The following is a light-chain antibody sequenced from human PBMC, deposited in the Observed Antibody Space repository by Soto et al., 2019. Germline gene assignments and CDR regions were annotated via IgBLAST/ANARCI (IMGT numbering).Light chain of an antibody. CDR1: QSLSGD. Sequence: EIVLTHTPATLSLSPGDRATLSCRASQSLSGDLVWYQEKPGQAPRLLHYDAAIRATGIPARFSGSGSGTDFTLTITSLELEDFAVYYCQQRSNWPLTLGPGTRVDIK. V-gene: IGKV3-11*01. CDR3: QQRSNWPLT. CDR2: DAA. J-gene: IGKJ3*01.